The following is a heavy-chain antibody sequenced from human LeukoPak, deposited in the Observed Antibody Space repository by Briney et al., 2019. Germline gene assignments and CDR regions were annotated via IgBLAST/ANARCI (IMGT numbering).Heavy chain of an antibody. CDR3: ARVEWQSFFDY. D-gene: IGHD1-1*01. CDR1: GASIRSDGYY. Sequence: SETLSLTCTVSGASIRSDGYYWSWIRQPPGKGLEWIGYINHSGSTYYKSSLESRVTISVDRSRNQFSLNLNSVTAADTAVYYCARVEWQSFFDYWGQGTLVTVSS. J-gene: IGHJ4*02. V-gene: IGHV4-30-2*01. CDR2: INHSGST.